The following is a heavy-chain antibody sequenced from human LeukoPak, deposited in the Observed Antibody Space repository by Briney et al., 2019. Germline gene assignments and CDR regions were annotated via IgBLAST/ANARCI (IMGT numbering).Heavy chain of an antibody. J-gene: IGHJ4*02. V-gene: IGHV3-53*01. CDR1: GFTVSSNY. CDR2: IYSGGST. CDR3: ARDGYGGNSYFDY. Sequence: GGSLRLSCAASGFTVSSNYMSWVRQAPGKGLEWVSVIYSGGSTYYADSVKGRFTISRDNSKNTLYLQVNSLRAEDTAVYYCARDGYGGNSYFDYWGQGTLVTVSS. D-gene: IGHD4-23*01.